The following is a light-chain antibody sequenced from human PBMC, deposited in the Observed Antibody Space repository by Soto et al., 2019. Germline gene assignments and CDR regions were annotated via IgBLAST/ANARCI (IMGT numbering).Light chain of an antibody. J-gene: IGKJ1*01. V-gene: IGKV3-20*01. Sequence: EIVLTQSPGTLSLSPGERATLSCRASQSVTSSFLAWYQQQPGQAPRLLIYAASSRATGIPDRFSGSGSGTDFTLIISRLEPEDFAVYYCQQYDNAPQTFGQGTKVEIK. CDR3: QQYDNAPQT. CDR1: QSVTSSF. CDR2: AAS.